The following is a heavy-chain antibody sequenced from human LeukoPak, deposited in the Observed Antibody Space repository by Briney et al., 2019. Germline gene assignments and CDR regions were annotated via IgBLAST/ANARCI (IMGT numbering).Heavy chain of an antibody. CDR3: AKSLSGSRGGGPDQA. D-gene: IGHD1-26*01. CDR1: GYTFTSYG. J-gene: IGHJ4*02. CDR2: ISAYNGNT. Sequence: ASVKVSCKASGYTFTSYGISWVRQAPGQGLEWMGWISAYNGNTNYAQKLQGRVTMTTDTSTSTAYMELSSLTSDDTAVYYCAKSLSGSRGGGPDQAWGQGTLVTVSS. V-gene: IGHV1-18*01.